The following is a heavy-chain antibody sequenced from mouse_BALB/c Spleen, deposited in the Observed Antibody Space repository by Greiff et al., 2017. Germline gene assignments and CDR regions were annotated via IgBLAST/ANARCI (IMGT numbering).Heavy chain of an antibody. CDR1: GYTFTSYY. D-gene: IGHD3-1*01. V-gene: IGHV1S81*02. Sequence: QVQLKQPGAELVKPGASVKLSCKASGYTFTSYYMYWVKQRPGQGLEWIGGINPSNGGTNFNEKFKSKATLTVDKSSSTAYMQLSSLTSEDSAVYYCTRSGLNWYFDVWGAGTTVTVSS. CDR2: INPSNGGT. CDR3: TRSGLNWYFDV. J-gene: IGHJ1*01.